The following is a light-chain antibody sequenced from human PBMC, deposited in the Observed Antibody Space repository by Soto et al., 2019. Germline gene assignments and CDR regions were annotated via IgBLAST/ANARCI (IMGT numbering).Light chain of an antibody. CDR3: QQYKTYWS. Sequence: DIQMTQSPSTLSASVGDRITITCRASQSISSWLAWYQQKPGKAPKVLNYKASSLESGVPSRFSGSGSGTEFTLTISSLQPDDFATYYCQQYKTYWSFGQGTKVEIK. J-gene: IGKJ1*01. CDR2: KAS. V-gene: IGKV1-5*03. CDR1: QSISSW.